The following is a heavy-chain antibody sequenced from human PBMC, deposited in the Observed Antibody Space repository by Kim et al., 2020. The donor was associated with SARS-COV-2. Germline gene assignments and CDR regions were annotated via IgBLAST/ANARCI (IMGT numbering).Heavy chain of an antibody. CDR3: ARDSDFGVGRGYYYYGMDV. CDR1: GGSISSSNW. D-gene: IGHD3-3*01. J-gene: IGHJ6*02. Sequence: SETLSLTCAVSGGSISSSNWWSWVRQPPGKGLEWIGEIYHSGSTNYNPSLKSRVTISVDKSKNQFSLKLSSVTAADTAVYYCARDSDFGVGRGYYYYGMDVWGQGTTVTVSS. V-gene: IGHV4-4*02. CDR2: IYHSGST.